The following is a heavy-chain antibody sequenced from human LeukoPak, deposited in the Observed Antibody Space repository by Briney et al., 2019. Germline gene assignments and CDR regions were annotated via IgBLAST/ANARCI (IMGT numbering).Heavy chain of an antibody. Sequence: PSETLSLTCAVYGGSFSGYYRSWIRQPPGKGLEWIGEINHSGSTNYNPSLKSRVTISVDTSKNQFSLKLSSVTAADTAVYYCARESAAVAGTSDYWGQGTLVTVSS. J-gene: IGHJ4*02. CDR3: ARESAAVAGTSDY. D-gene: IGHD6-19*01. CDR2: INHSGST. V-gene: IGHV4-34*01. CDR1: GGSFSGYY.